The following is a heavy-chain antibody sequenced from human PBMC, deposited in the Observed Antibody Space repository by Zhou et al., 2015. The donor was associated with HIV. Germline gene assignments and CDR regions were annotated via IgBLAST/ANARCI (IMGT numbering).Heavy chain of an antibody. CDR3: ARGYNGLRLGELSSPRPAAFDY. V-gene: IGHV1-69*01. CDR2: IIPIFGTA. CDR1: GGTFSSYA. Sequence: QVQLVQSGAEVKKPGSSVKVSCKASGGTFSSYAISWVRQAPGQGLEWMGGIIPIFGTANYAQKFQGRVTITADESTSTAYMELSSLRSEDTAVYYCARGYNGLRLGELSSPRPAAFDYWGQGTLVTVSS. D-gene: IGHD3-16*02. J-gene: IGHJ4*02.